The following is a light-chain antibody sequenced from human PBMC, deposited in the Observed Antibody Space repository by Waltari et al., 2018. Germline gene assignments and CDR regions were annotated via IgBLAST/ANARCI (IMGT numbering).Light chain of an antibody. Sequence: DIVMTQSPDSLAVSLGERAAINCKSSQTVFPTSNNKSYLAWYQQKPGQAPKLLFYWASTRESGVPDRFSGSGSGTDFTLTISSLQAEDAAVYYCQQYYNTPFTFGQGTKLEIK. CDR1: QTVFPTSNNKSY. CDR2: WAS. CDR3: QQYYNTPFT. V-gene: IGKV4-1*01. J-gene: IGKJ2*01.